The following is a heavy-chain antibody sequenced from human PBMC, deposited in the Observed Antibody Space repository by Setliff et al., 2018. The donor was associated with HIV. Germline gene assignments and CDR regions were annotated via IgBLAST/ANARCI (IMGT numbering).Heavy chain of an antibody. CDR1: GFTFSSYS. CDR2: ISSNSSYI. V-gene: IGHV3-21*01. J-gene: IGHJ6*02. CDR3: AKDRVQFLEWLSGGGYYYGMDV. Sequence: GWSLRLSCAASGFTFSSYSMNGVRQATGKGLEWVSSISSNSSYIYYADSVKGRFTISRDNAKNSLYLQMNSLRAEDTAVYHCAKDRVQFLEWLSGGGYYYGMDVWDQGTTVTVSS. D-gene: IGHD3-3*01.